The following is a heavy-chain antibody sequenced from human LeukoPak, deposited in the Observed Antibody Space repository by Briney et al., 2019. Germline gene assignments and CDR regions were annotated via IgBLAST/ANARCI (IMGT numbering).Heavy chain of an antibody. V-gene: IGHV3-7*01. CDR2: IKQDGSKK. CDR1: GFTFSSYW. Sequence: PGGSLRLSCAASGFTFSSYWMSWVRQAPGKGLEWVANIKQDGSKKYYVDSVKGRFTISRDNAKNSLYLQVNSLRVEDTAVYYCARDQFGWWANYWGQGTLVTVSS. CDR3: ARDQFGWWANY. D-gene: IGHD6-19*01. J-gene: IGHJ4*02.